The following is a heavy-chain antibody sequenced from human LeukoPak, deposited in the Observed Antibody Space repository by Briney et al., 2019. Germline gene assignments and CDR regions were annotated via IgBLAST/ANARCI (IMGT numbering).Heavy chain of an antibody. CDR1: GGSISSYY. Sequence: PSETLSLTCTVSGGSISSYYWSWIRQPPGKGLEWIGYIYYSGSTNYNPSLNSRVTISVDTSKNQFSLKLSSVPAADTAVYYCARDWAMVRGPRPYYYMDVWGKGTTVTVSS. J-gene: IGHJ6*03. CDR3: ARDWAMVRGPRPYYYMDV. CDR2: IYYSGST. V-gene: IGHV4-59*01. D-gene: IGHD3-10*01.